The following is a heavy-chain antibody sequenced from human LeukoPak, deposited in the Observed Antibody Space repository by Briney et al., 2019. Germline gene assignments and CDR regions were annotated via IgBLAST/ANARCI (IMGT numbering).Heavy chain of an antibody. CDR2: IYYSGST. CDR1: GGSISSYY. Sequence: SETLSLTCTVSGGSISSYYWSWIRQPPGKGLEWIGYIYYSGSTNYNPSLKSRVTISVDTSKNQFSLKLSSVTAADTAVYYCATYSYNNAREFQYWGQGTLVTVSS. J-gene: IGHJ1*01. V-gene: IGHV4-59*01. D-gene: IGHD3-10*01. CDR3: ATYSYNNAREFQY.